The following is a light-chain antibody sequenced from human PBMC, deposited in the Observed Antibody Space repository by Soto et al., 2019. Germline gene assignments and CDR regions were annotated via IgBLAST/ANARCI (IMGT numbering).Light chain of an antibody. CDR3: QQYNNWPRT. V-gene: IGKV3-15*01. Sequence: TQSPGTLSLTPGESATLSCRASQTVSITYLTWYQQKPGQAPRLLIYGASTRATGIPGRFSGSGSGTEFTLTISSLQSEDFAVYYCQQYNNWPRTFGQGTKVDI. J-gene: IGKJ1*01. CDR2: GAS. CDR1: QTVSITY.